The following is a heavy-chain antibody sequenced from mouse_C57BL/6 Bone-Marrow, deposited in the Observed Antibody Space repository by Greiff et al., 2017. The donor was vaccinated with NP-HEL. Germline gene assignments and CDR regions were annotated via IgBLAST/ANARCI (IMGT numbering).Heavy chain of an antibody. V-gene: IGHV5-4*03. CDR1: GFTFSSYA. CDR2: ISDGGSYT. Sequence: EVKVVESGGGLVKPGGSLKLSCAASGFTFSSYAMSWVRQTPEKRLEWVATISDGGSYTYYPDNVKGRFTISRDNAKNNLYLQMSHLKSEDTAMYYCARSPYGSILYYFDYWGQGTTLTVSS. D-gene: IGHD1-1*01. J-gene: IGHJ2*01. CDR3: ARSPYGSILYYFDY.